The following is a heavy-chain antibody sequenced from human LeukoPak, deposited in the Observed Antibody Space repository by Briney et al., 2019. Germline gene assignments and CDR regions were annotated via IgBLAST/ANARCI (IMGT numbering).Heavy chain of an antibody. V-gene: IGHV4-61*02. CDR3: ARDRGGYTYSHDY. Sequence: NPSETLSLTCTVSGGSISSGSYYWSWIRQPAGKGLEWIGRIYTSGSTNYNPSLKSRVTISMDKSKNQLSLKLNFVTAADTAVYYCARDRGGYTYSHDYWGQGTLVTVSS. D-gene: IGHD5-18*01. J-gene: IGHJ4*02. CDR2: IYTSGST. CDR1: GGSISSGSYY.